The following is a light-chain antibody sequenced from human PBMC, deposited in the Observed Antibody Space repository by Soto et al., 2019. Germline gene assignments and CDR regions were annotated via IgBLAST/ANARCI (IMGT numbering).Light chain of an antibody. CDR1: QGIRSH. J-gene: IGKJ1*01. CDR3: LQNDTFPRT. Sequence: DIQMTQSPSSLSASVGDRVTITCRASQGIRSHLGWYQQKPGKAPQRLIYGASTLQAGVPSRFSGSGSGTEFTLTISSLQPEDFATYYCLQNDTFPRTFGQGTKVEIK. CDR2: GAS. V-gene: IGKV1-17*01.